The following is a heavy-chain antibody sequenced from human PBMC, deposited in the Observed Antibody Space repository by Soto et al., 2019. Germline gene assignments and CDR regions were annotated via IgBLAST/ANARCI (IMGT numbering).Heavy chain of an antibody. V-gene: IGHV1-3*01. CDR3: ARNTGYSSSPDYYYYMDV. CDR2: INAGNGNT. CDR1: GYTFTSYA. Sequence: QVQFVQSGAEVKKPGASVKVSCKASGYTFTSYAMHWVRQAPGQRLEWMGWINAGNGNTKYSQKFQGRVTITRDTSASTAYMELSSLRSEDTAVYYCARNTGYSSSPDYYYYMDVWGKGTTVTVSS. D-gene: IGHD6-13*01. J-gene: IGHJ6*03.